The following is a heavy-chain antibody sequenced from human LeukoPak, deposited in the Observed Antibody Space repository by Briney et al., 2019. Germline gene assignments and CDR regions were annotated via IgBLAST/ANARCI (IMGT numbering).Heavy chain of an antibody. Sequence: SETLSLTCTVSGGSISGGGYYWSWIRQHPGKGLEWIGYIYYSGSTYYNPSLKSRVTISVDTSKNQFSLKLSSVTAADTAVYYCARGSRLVVPAAIYWFDPWGQGTLVTVSS. CDR1: GGSISGGGYY. CDR3: ARGSRLVVPAAIYWFDP. J-gene: IGHJ5*02. D-gene: IGHD2-2*01. CDR2: IYYSGST. V-gene: IGHV4-31*03.